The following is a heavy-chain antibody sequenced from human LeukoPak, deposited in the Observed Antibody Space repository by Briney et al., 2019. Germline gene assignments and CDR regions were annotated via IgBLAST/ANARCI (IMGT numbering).Heavy chain of an antibody. D-gene: IGHD1-1*01. Sequence: QPGRSLRLSCAASGFPFSRYGMHWVRQAPGKGLEWVAVISYDGSNKYYADSVKGRFTISRDNSKNTLYLQMHSLRAEDTAVYYCAKDIDGAGTLGPWGQGNLVTVSS. V-gene: IGHV3-30*18. J-gene: IGHJ5*02. CDR2: ISYDGSNK. CDR1: GFPFSRYG. CDR3: AKDIDGAGTLGP.